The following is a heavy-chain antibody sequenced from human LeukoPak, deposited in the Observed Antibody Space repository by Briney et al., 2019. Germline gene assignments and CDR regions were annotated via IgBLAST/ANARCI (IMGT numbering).Heavy chain of an antibody. CDR1: GGSISSSSAY. J-gene: IGHJ4*02. CDR2: IYYRKNA. V-gene: IGHV4-39*01. CDR3: ASPRGFSYGYFDY. Sequence: SETLSLTCTVSGGSISSSSAYWGWIRQPPGKGLEWIGSIYYRKNAYYNPSLKSRVTISADTSKNQFSLTLGSVSATDTAVYYCASPRGFSYGYFDYWGQGTLVTVSS. D-gene: IGHD5-18*01.